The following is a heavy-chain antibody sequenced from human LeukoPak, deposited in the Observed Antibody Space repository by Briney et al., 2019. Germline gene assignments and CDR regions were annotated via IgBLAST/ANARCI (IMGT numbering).Heavy chain of an antibody. J-gene: IGHJ4*02. CDR2: ISYDGSNK. CDR3: AAQWLVQGY. D-gene: IGHD6-19*01. CDR1: GFTFSSYA. V-gene: IGHV3-30-3*01. Sequence: GGSLRLSCAASGFTFSSYAMHWVRQAPGQGLEWVAVISYDGSNKYYADSVKGRFTISSDNSKNTLYLQMNSLRAEDTAVYYCAAQWLVQGYWGQGTLVTVSS.